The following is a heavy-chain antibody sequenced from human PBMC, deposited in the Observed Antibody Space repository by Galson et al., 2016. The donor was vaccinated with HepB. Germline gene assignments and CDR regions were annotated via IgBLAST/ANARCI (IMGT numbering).Heavy chain of an antibody. J-gene: IGHJ4*02. CDR2: ITAAGGVT. D-gene: IGHD3-10*01. V-gene: IGHV3-23*01. Sequence: SLRLSCAASGFPFSSYAMYWVRQAPGKGLEWLSAITAAGGVTYYADSVKGRFTIARDNSKNTLYLEMSSLRVEDTAVYYCAKDLQVSPLWFGELFPDDWGQGTLVAVSS. CDR3: AKDLQVSPLWFGELFPDD. CDR1: GFPFSSYA.